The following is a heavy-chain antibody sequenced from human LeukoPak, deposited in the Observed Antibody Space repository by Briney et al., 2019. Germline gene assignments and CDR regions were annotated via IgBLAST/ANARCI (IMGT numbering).Heavy chain of an antibody. CDR1: GYTFTSHG. CDR3: AREATYGNDAFDI. D-gene: IGHD2-8*01. Sequence: GASVKVSCKAAGYTFTSHGFIWLRQAPGQGLEWMGWVTVNNGYTKYAQELQGRVTMTTDTSTSTAYMELRSLRSDDTAVYYCAREATYGNDAFDIWGQGTIITVSS. CDR2: VTVNNGYT. V-gene: IGHV1-18*01. J-gene: IGHJ3*02.